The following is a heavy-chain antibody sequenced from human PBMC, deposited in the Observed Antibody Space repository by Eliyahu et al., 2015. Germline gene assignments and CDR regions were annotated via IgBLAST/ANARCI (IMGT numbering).Heavy chain of an antibody. Sequence: QLQLQESGPGLVKPSETLSLTCPVSGGSISSSSYXWGWIRQPPGKGLEWIGSIYYSGSTYXNPSLKSRVTISVDTSKNQFSLKLSSVTAADTAVYYCARRVGNWFDPWGQGTLVTVSS. CDR2: IYYSGST. CDR3: ARRVGNWFDP. V-gene: IGHV4-39*01. J-gene: IGHJ5*02. D-gene: IGHD1-26*01. CDR1: GGSISSSSYX.